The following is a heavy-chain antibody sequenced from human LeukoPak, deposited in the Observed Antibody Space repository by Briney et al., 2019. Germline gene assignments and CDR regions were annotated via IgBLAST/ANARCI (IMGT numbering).Heavy chain of an antibody. Sequence: PSETLSLTCTVSGGSISSSSYYWGWIRQPPGKGLEWIGSIYYSGSTYYNPSLKSRVTISVDTSKNQFSLKLSSVTAADTAVYYCARTRRGSGYSEYYFDYWGQGTLVTVSS. V-gene: IGHV4-39*07. D-gene: IGHD3-22*01. CDR2: IYYSGST. J-gene: IGHJ4*02. CDR1: GGSISSSSYY. CDR3: ARTRRGSGYSEYYFDY.